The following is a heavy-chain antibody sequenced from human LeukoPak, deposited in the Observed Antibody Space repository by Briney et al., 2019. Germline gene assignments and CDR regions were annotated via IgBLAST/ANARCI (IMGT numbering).Heavy chain of an antibody. CDR1: GGSISSYY. CDR2: IYTSGST. D-gene: IGHD4-17*01. CDR3: ARSNYGRGLGY. J-gene: IGHJ4*02. Sequence: SETLSLTCTVSGGSISSYYWSWIRQPPGKGLEWIGYIYTSGSTNYNPSLKSRVTISVDTSKNQFSLKLSSVTAADTAVYYCARSNYGRGLGYWGQGTLVTVSS. V-gene: IGHV4-4*09.